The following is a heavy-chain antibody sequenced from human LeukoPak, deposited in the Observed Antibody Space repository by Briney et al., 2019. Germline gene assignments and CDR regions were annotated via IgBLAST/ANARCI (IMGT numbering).Heavy chain of an antibody. CDR2: MNPNNGNK. CDR3: ARGPQWRGDYYYMDV. V-gene: IGHV1-8*01. D-gene: IGHD6-19*01. Sequence: GASVKVSCKASGYSFTNFDINWVRQATGQGLEWMGWMNPNNGNKGYAQKFQGRVTMTMNTSITTAYMELSSLRSEDTAVYYCARGPQWRGDYYYMDVWGRGTTVTVSS. J-gene: IGHJ6*03. CDR1: GYSFTNFD.